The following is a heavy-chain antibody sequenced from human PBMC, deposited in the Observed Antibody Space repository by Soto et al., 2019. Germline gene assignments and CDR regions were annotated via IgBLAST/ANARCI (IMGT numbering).Heavy chain of an antibody. J-gene: IGHJ4*02. V-gene: IGHV4-59*01. CDR3: XXXYGGTLDY. D-gene: IGHD4-17*01. CDR2: IYYSGST. Sequence: QVQLQESGPGLVKPSETLSLTCTVSGGSISSYYWSWIRQPPGKGLEWIGYIYYSGSTNYNPSLKXXXXXXXXXXXXXXXXXXXXXXXADTAXXYCXXXYGGTLDYWGQGTLVTVSS. CDR1: GGSISSYY.